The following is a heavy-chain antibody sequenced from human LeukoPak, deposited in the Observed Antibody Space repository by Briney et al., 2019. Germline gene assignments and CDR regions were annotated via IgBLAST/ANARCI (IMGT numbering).Heavy chain of an antibody. CDR3: ARESSSSLDFDY. CDR1: GGSISSSSYY. D-gene: IGHD6-6*01. CDR2: IYYSGST. J-gene: IGHJ4*02. V-gene: IGHV4-39*07. Sequence: SETLSLTCTVSGGSISSSSYYWGWIRQPPGEGLEWIGSIYYSGSTYYNPSLKSRVTISVDTSKNQLSLKLSSVTAADTAVYYCARESSSSLDFDYWGQGTLVTVSS.